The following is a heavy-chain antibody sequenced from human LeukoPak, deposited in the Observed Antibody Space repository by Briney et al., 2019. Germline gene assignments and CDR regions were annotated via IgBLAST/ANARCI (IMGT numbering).Heavy chain of an antibody. CDR2: IYYSGST. CDR1: GGSTSSGDYY. J-gene: IGHJ4*02. V-gene: IGHV4-30-4*08. D-gene: IGHD3-10*01. Sequence: SQTLSLTCTVSGGSTSSGDYYLSWIRQPPGKGLEWIGYIYYSGSTYYNPSLKSRVTISVDTSKNQFSLKLSSVTAADTAVYYCARQGIYGSGRDYWGQGTLVTVSS. CDR3: ARQGIYGSGRDY.